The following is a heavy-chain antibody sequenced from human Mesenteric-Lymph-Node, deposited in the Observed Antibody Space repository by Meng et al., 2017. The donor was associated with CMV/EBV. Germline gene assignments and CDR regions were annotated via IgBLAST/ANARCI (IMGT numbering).Heavy chain of an antibody. V-gene: IGHV4-34*01. CDR1: GWSFSGYY. CDR2: INHSGRS. CDR3: ARGSSYDILTGYFDY. J-gene: IGHJ4*02. D-gene: IGHD3-9*01. Sequence: LFKLSGPLFVTCAVYGWSFSGYYWNWIRQSPEKGLVWIGEINHSGRSTYNPSFTSRIIISVDTSTNQISLNMSSVTAADTAVYYCARGSSYDILTGYFDYWGQGALVTVSS.